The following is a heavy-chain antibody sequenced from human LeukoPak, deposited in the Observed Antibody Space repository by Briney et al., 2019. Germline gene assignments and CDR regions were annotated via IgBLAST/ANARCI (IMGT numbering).Heavy chain of an antibody. Sequence: GGSLRLSCAASGFTFSSYSMNWVRQAPGKGLEWVSSISSSSSYIYYADSVKGRFTISRDNAKNSLYLQMNSLRPEDTAVYYCARAGDDFSSGFFYYYYYMDVWGKGTTVTVSS. CDR2: ISSSSSYI. CDR3: ARAGDDFSSGFFYYYYYMDV. CDR1: GFTFSSYS. V-gene: IGHV3-21*01. J-gene: IGHJ6*03. D-gene: IGHD3-3*01.